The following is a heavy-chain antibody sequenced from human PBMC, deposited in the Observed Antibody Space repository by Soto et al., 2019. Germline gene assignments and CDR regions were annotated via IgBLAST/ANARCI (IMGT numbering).Heavy chain of an antibody. J-gene: IGHJ6*02. D-gene: IGHD7-27*01. CDR1: GFTFSSYG. V-gene: IGHV3-48*01. CDR3: ARISGFYGMDV. Sequence: GGSLRLSCAASGFTFSSYGMHWVRQAPGKGLEWVSYISSSSSTIYYADSVKGRFTISRDNAKNSLYLQMNSLRAEDTAVYYCARISGFYGMDVWGQGTTVTVSS. CDR2: ISSSSSTI.